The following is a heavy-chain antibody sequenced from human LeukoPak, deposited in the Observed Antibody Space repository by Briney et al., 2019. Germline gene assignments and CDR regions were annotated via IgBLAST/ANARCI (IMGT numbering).Heavy chain of an antibody. J-gene: IGHJ3*02. D-gene: IGHD4-23*01. CDR3: ATGGNSGAFDI. V-gene: IGHV3-53*05. CDR1: GFTVSSNY. Sequence: GGSLRLSCATSGFTVSSNYMSWVRQAPGKGLEWVSVIYSGGSTYYADSVKGRLTISRDNSKNTLYLQMNSLRAEDTAVYYCATGGNSGAFDIWGQGTMVTVSS. CDR2: IYSGGST.